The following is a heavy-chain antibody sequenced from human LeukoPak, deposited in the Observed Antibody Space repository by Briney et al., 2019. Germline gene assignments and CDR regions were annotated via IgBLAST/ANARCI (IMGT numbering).Heavy chain of an antibody. CDR3: ARRPVGAKGYFGY. D-gene: IGHD1-26*01. J-gene: IGHJ4*02. CDR1: GGSFSGYY. Sequence: SETLSLTCAVYGGSFSGYYWSWIRQPPGKGLEWIGEINHSGSTNYNPSLKSRVTISVDTSKNQFSLKLSSVTAADTAVYYCARRPVGAKGYFGYWGQGTLVTVSS. CDR2: INHSGST. V-gene: IGHV4-34*01.